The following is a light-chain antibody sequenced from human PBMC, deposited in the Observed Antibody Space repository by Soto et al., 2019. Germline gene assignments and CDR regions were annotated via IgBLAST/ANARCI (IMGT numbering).Light chain of an antibody. CDR2: GNS. J-gene: IGLJ2*01. V-gene: IGLV1-40*01. CDR1: SSNIGAGYD. CDR3: QSYDSSLSGVG. Sequence: QSVLTQPPSVSGAPGQRVTISCTGSSSNIGAGYDVHWYQQLPGTAPKLLIYGNSNRPSGVPDRFSGSKSGTSAFLAITGLQAEDEADYYCQSYDSSLSGVGFGGGTKLTVL.